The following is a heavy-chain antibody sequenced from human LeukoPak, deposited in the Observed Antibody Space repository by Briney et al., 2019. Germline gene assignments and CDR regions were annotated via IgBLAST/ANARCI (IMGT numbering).Heavy chain of an antibody. D-gene: IGHD6-13*01. J-gene: IGHJ4*02. CDR2: IDRGGSK. Sequence: GGSLRLSCAASGFTVTSNYMNWVRQAPGKGLEWVSVIDRGGSKYYADSVKGRFTISRDNAKNSLYLQMNSLRAEDTAVYYCASSIAAAGRFVVGKSPFDYWGQGTLVTVSS. V-gene: IGHV3-66*01. CDR1: GFTVTSNY. CDR3: ASSIAAAGRFVVGKSPFDY.